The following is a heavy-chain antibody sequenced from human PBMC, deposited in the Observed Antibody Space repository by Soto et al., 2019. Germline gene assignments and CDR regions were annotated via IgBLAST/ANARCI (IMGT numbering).Heavy chain of an antibody. Sequence: EVQLVESGGGLVKPGGSLRLSCAASGFTFSSYSMNWVRQAPGKGLEWVSSISSSSSYIYYADLVKGRFTISRDNAKNSLYLQMNSLRAEDTAVYYCARATIFGVVIMEFDYWGQGTLVTVSS. J-gene: IGHJ4*02. CDR3: ARATIFGVVIMEFDY. D-gene: IGHD3-3*01. V-gene: IGHV3-21*01. CDR2: ISSSSSYI. CDR1: GFTFSSYS.